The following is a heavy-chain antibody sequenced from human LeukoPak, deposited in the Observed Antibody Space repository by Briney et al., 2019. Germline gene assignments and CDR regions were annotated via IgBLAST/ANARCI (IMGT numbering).Heavy chain of an antibody. CDR1: GGSISSSSYY. J-gene: IGHJ3*02. D-gene: IGHD3-22*01. CDR3: ARGNYYDSRTYYRAFDI. V-gene: IGHV4-61*01. CDR2: LYYSGST. Sequence: SETLSLTCTVSGGSISSSSYYWSWIRQPPGKGLEWIGYLYYSGSTNYNPSLKSRVTMSVGTSKNQFSLKLSSVTAADTAVYYCARGNYYDSRTYYRAFDIWGQGTMVTVSS.